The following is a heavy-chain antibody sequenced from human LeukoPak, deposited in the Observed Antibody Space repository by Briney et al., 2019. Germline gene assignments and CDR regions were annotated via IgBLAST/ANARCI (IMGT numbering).Heavy chain of an antibody. Sequence: PSETLSLTCTVSGGSISSYYWSWIRQPPGKGLEWIGYIYYSGSTNYNPSLKSRVTISVDTSKNQFSLKLSSVTAADTAVYYCARHVLSTMIGGGWFDPWGQGTLVTVSS. V-gene: IGHV4-59*08. CDR1: GGSISSYY. CDR2: IYYSGST. J-gene: IGHJ5*02. CDR3: ARHVLSTMIGGGWFDP. D-gene: IGHD3-22*01.